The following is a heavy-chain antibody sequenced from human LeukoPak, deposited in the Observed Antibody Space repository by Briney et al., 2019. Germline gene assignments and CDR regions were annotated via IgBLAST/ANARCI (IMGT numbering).Heavy chain of an antibody. CDR2: INDSVVKK. J-gene: IGHJ4*02. CDR1: RVTLSVDS. Sequence: GALRLSCAASRVTLSVDSRSGVRHTLERGVQCVSIINDSVVKKYDAAFVQGRFTTSRDNCRNTVYRQLNSLRAEDTAIYYCTKDSHCPNGVCTTQIGLAGYGDNWGQGTLVTGSS. D-gene: IGHD2-8*01. V-gene: IGHV3-23*01. CDR3: TKDSHCPNGVCTTQIGLAGYGDN.